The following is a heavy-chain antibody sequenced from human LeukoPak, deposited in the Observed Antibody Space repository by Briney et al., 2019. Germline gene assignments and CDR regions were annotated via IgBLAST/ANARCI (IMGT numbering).Heavy chain of an antibody. CDR1: GYSISSGYY. CDR2: IYHSGST. CDR3: ARGLTTVTTSPNWYFDL. V-gene: IGHV4-38-2*02. Sequence: PSETLSLTCTVSGYSISSGYYWGWIRQPPGKGLEWIGSIYHSGSTYYNPSLKSRVTISVDTSKNQFSLKLSSVTAADTAVYYCARGLTTVTTSPNWYFDLWGRGTLSLSPQ. J-gene: IGHJ2*01. D-gene: IGHD4-17*01.